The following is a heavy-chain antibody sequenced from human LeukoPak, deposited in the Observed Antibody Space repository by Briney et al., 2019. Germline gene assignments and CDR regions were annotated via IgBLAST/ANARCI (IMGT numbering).Heavy chain of an antibody. CDR2: IIPIFGTA. V-gene: IGHV1-69*13. CDR1: GGTFSSYA. Sequence: ASVKVSCKASGGTFSSYAISWVRQAPGQGLEWMGGIIPIFGTANYAQKFQGRVTITADESTSTAYMELSSLRSEDTAVYYCATKRIYWFDPWGQGTLVTVPS. J-gene: IGHJ5*02. D-gene: IGHD2-15*01. CDR3: ATKRIYWFDP.